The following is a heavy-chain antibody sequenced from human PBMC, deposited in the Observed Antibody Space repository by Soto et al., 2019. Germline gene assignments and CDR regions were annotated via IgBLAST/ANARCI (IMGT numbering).Heavy chain of an antibody. Sequence: QVQLVESGGGVVQPGRSLRLSCAASGFTFSSYGMHWVRQAPGKGLEWVAVIWYDGSNKYYADSVKGRFTISRDNSKNAVYLKMNSLRAEDTAVYSCARASVLSDFWRGYYPGSGGMDVWGKGTTVTVSS. J-gene: IGHJ6*04. CDR1: GFTFSSYG. V-gene: IGHV3-33*01. CDR3: ARASVLSDFWRGYYPGSGGMDV. D-gene: IGHD3-3*01. CDR2: IWYDGSNK.